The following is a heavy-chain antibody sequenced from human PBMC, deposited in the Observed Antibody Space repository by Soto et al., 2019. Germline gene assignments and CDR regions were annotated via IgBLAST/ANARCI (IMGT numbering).Heavy chain of an antibody. CDR1: GYTFTSNG. J-gene: IGHJ4*02. Sequence: QVQLVQSGAEVKKPGTSVKVSCKASGYTFTSNGISWVRQAPGQGLEWMGWISTYNGNTNYAQKPQGRVTITRDTSTSIAYMELRDLRSDDKAVYYCARDGYGDYGYWGQGSLVTVSS. CDR2: ISTYNGNT. V-gene: IGHV1-18*01. D-gene: IGHD4-17*01. CDR3: ARDGYGDYGY.